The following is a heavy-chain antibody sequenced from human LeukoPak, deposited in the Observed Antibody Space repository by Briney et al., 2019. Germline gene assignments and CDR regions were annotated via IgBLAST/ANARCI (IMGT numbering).Heavy chain of an antibody. Sequence: GGSLRLSRAASGFAVSTNYLSWVRQAPGKGLEWVSVIYSDGSTYYTDSVKGRFTISRDNSKNTLYLQMNSLRPEDTAVYYCARDQRSESYYPWGWFDPWGQGTLVTVSS. D-gene: IGHD1-26*01. CDR3: ARDQRSESYYPWGWFDP. CDR1: GFAVSTNY. V-gene: IGHV3-66*02. CDR2: IYSDGST. J-gene: IGHJ5*02.